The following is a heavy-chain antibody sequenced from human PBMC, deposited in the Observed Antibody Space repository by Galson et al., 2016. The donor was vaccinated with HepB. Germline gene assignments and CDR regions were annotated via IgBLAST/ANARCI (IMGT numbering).Heavy chain of an antibody. CDR3: AKPETRPYDILTGYSHFDY. CDR1: GFTFGSYW. J-gene: IGHJ4*02. D-gene: IGHD3-9*01. V-gene: IGHV3-74*01. CDR2: IDRAGSST. Sequence: SLRLSCAASGFTFGSYWMRWVRQVPGKGLVWVSRIDRAGSSTTYADSVKGRFTISRDNSKDTLYLQMNSLRAEDTAVYYCAKPETRPYDILTGYSHFDYWGQGTLVTVSS.